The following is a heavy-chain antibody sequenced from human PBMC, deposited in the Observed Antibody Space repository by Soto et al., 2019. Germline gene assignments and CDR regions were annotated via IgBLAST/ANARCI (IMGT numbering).Heavy chain of an antibody. CDR2: IYWDDDK. J-gene: IGHJ4*02. Sequence: QITLKESGPTLVKPTQTLTLTCTFSGFSLSTSGVGVGWIRQPPGKALEWLALIYWDDDKRYSPSLKSRLTXXXXXXXXXXXXXXXXXXXXXXXXXXXXXXXXYSSSYYFDYWGQGTLVTVSS. D-gene: IGHD6-6*01. CDR3: XXXXXYSSSYYFDY. CDR1: GFSLSTSGVG. V-gene: IGHV2-5*02.